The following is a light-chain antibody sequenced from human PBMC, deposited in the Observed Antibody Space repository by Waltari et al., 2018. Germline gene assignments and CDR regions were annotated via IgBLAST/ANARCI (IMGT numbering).Light chain of an antibody. Sequence: QLVVTQSPFASASLGASVKLTCTLSSGHGSYAIAWHQQQPQKGPRFLLRVNSDGSHNKGDAVPYRFSGSSSGAERYLIISSLQSEDEADYYCQTWDTDIVVFGGGTKLTV. CDR1: SGHGSYA. CDR3: QTWDTDIVV. V-gene: IGLV4-69*01. CDR2: VNSDGSH. J-gene: IGLJ2*01.